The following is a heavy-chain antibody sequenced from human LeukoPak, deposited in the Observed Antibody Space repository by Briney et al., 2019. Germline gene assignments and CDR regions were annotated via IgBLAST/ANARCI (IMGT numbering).Heavy chain of an antibody. V-gene: IGHV4-34*01. D-gene: IGHD4-17*01. J-gene: IGHJ4*02. CDR1: GTSFSSYY. CDR2: VNHSGYT. Sequence: SETLSLTCGVSGTSFSSYYWSWFRQTPGKGLEWIGEVNHSGYTNMNPSLKSRVTISVDTSKNQFSLRMSTVTAADTAVYFCARMTTGHDHWGQGTLVTVSS. CDR3: ARMTTGHDH.